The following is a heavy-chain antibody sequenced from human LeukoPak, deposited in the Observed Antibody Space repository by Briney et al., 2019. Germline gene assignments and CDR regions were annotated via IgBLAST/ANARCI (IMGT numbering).Heavy chain of an antibody. CDR2: IYYSGNT. V-gene: IGHV4-39*07. D-gene: IGHD1-26*01. CDR3: AREGVVGATTGYFHH. CDR1: GVSIRSSNSY. J-gene: IGHJ1*01. Sequence: PSETLSLTCTVSGVSIRSSNSYWGWIRQPPGKGLEWIGSIYYSGNTYYNASLKSQVSISIDTSKNQFSLKLTSVTAADTAVYYCAREGVVGATTGYFHHWGQGTLVTVSS.